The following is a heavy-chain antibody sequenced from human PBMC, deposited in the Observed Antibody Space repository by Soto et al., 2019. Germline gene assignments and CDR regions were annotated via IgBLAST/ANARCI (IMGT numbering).Heavy chain of an antibody. CDR2: ISGSGGST. Sequence: PGESLKISCEGSGFTFSSYAMSWVRQAPGKGLEWVSSISGSGGSTYYADPVKGRFTISRDNSKNTLYLQMNSLRAEDTAVYYCAKDLSSTSYYYYYMDVWGKGTTVTVSS. CDR1: GFTFSSYA. J-gene: IGHJ6*03. CDR3: AKDLSSTSYYYYYMDV. V-gene: IGHV3-23*01. D-gene: IGHD2-2*01.